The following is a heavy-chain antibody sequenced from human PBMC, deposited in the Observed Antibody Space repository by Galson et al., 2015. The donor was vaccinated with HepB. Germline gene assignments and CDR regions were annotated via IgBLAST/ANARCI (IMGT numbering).Heavy chain of an antibody. V-gene: IGHV4-30-2*01. CDR2: ITQSGNT. D-gene: IGHD2-15*01. CDR1: GGSISSENFS. J-gene: IGHJ3*02. CDR3: ARKSCSAGLCYGFGGFDI. Sequence: TLSLTCGVSGGSISSENFSWSWIRQAPGRGLEWLAYITQSGNTYYNPSLGSRATISVDRSKNHFSLNLSSVTAADTAVYYCARKSCSAGLCYGFGGFDIWGQGRMVTVSS.